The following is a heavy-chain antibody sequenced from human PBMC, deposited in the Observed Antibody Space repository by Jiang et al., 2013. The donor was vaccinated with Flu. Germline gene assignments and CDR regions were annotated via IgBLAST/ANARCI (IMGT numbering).Heavy chain of an antibody. V-gene: IGHV4-34*01. CDR3: ARGWHDFWSGTGGRMDV. Sequence: KSRVTISVDTSKNQFSLKLSSVTAADTAVYYCARGWHDFWSGTGGRMDVWGKGTTVTVSS. J-gene: IGHJ6*04. D-gene: IGHD3-3*01.